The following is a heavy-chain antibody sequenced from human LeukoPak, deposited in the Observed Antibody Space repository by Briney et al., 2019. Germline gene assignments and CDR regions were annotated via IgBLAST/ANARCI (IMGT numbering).Heavy chain of an antibody. Sequence: SVKVSCKASGGTFSSYAISWVRQAPGQGLEWMGRIIPIFGTANYAQKFQGRVTITTDESTSTAYMELSSLRAEDTAVYYCARASGGITIFGVVSYWGQGTLVTVSS. J-gene: IGHJ4*02. D-gene: IGHD3-3*01. CDR3: ARASGGITIFGVVSY. CDR2: IIPIFGTA. V-gene: IGHV1-69*05. CDR1: GGTFSSYA.